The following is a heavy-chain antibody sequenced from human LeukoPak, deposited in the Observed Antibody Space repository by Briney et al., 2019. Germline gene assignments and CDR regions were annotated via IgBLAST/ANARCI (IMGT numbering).Heavy chain of an antibody. CDR1: GGSLSDYY. CDR2: ISHSGST. Sequence: SETLSLTCAVYGGSLSDYYWSWIRQPPGKGLEWIGEISHSGSTNYNPSLKSRVTMSIDTSNNQFSLKLSSVTAADTAVYYCARDYCGSGSYYPWGQGTQVTVSS. D-gene: IGHD3-10*01. J-gene: IGHJ5*02. V-gene: IGHV4-34*01. CDR3: ARDYCGSGSYYP.